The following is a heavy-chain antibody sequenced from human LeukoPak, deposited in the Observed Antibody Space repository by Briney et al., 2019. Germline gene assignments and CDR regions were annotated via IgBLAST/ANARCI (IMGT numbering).Heavy chain of an antibody. Sequence: SETLSLTCTVSDYSISSGSGYYWGWIRQPPGKGLEWIGNIYHSGITYYNHFNSSLKSRVTISIDTSKNQFSLRLSSVTAADTAVYYCARPYYYFIDVWGRGTTVTVSS. CDR3: ARPYYYFIDV. V-gene: IGHV4-38-2*02. J-gene: IGHJ6*03. CDR1: DYSISSGSGYY. CDR2: IYHSGIT.